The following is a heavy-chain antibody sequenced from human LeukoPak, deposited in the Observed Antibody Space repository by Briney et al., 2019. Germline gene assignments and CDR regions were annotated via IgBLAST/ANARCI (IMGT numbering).Heavy chain of an antibody. V-gene: IGHV1-69*13. CDR2: IIPIFGTA. J-gene: IGHJ4*02. Sequence: GASVKVSCKASGGTFSSYAISWVRQAPGQGLGWMGGIIPIFGTANYAQKFQGRVTITADESTSTAYMELSSLRSEDTAVYYCARDPGGLEGATKGGFFDYWGQGTLVTVSS. CDR3: ARDPGGLEGATKGGFFDY. CDR1: GGTFSSYA. D-gene: IGHD1-26*01.